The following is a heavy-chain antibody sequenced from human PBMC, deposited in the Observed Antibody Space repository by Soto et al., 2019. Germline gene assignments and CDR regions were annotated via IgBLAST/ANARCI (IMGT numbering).Heavy chain of an antibody. CDR2: INPNSGGT. D-gene: IGHD6-19*01. J-gene: IGHJ4*02. Sequence: QVQLVQSGAEVKKPGASVKVSCKASGYTFTGYYMHWVRQAPGQGLEWMGWINPNSGGTNYAQKFQGWVTMTRDTSISTAYMELSRLRSDDTAVYYCARAPGGEYSSGWFDYWGQGTLVTVSS. V-gene: IGHV1-2*04. CDR3: ARAPGGEYSSGWFDY. CDR1: GYTFTGYY.